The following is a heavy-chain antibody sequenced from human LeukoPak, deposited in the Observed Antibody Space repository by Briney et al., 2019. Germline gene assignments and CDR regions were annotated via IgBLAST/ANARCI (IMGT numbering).Heavy chain of an antibody. CDR2: ISYDGSNK. CDR3: ARGDTAMVPCY. V-gene: IGHV3-30-3*01. CDR1: GFTFSSYA. D-gene: IGHD5-18*01. J-gene: IGHJ4*02. Sequence: GRSLRLSCAASGFTFSSYAMHWVRQAPGKGLEWVAVISYDGSNKYYADSVKGRFTISRDNAKNSLYLQMNSLRAEDTAVYYCARGDTAMVPCYWGQGTLVTVSS.